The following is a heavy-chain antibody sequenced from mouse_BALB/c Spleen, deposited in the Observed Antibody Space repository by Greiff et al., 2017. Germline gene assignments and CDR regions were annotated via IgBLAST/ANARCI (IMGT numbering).Heavy chain of an antibody. V-gene: IGHV1-87*01. J-gene: IGHJ2*01. CDR1: GYTFTSYW. Sequence: QVQLKDSGAELARPGASVKLSCKASGYTFTSYWMQWVKQRPGQGLDWIGAIYPGDGDTRYTQKFKGKATLTADKSSSTAYMQLSSLASEDSAVYYCASGGFNYYGSSYFDYWGQGTTLTVSS. CDR2: IYPGDGDT. CDR3: ASGGFNYYGSSYFDY. D-gene: IGHD1-1*01.